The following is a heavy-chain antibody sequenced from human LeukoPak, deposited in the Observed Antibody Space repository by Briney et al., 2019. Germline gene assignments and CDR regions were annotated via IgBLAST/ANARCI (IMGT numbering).Heavy chain of an antibody. D-gene: IGHD2-21*01. Sequence: ASVKVSCKASRYTFTGYYMHWVRQAPGQGLEWMGWINPNSGGTNYAQKFQGRVTMTRDTSISTAYMELSRLRSDDTAVYYCARVSLGVFGYYYYMDVWGKGTTVTISS. CDR1: RYTFTGYY. CDR3: ARVSLGVFGYYYYMDV. CDR2: INPNSGGT. J-gene: IGHJ6*03. V-gene: IGHV1-2*02.